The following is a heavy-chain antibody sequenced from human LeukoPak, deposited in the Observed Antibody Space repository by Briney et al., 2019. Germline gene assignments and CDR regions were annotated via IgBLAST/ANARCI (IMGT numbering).Heavy chain of an antibody. CDR3: ARRGYGILTGYYFDY. D-gene: IGHD3-9*01. CDR1: GYSFATHW. V-gene: IGHV5-51*01. J-gene: IGHJ4*02. Sequence: GESLKISCKGSGYSFATHWIGWVRQMPGKGLEWMGIIYPGDSDTRYSPSFQGQVTISADKSISTAYLQWSSLKASDTAMYYCARRGYGILTGYYFDYWGQGTLVTVSS. CDR2: IYPGDSDT.